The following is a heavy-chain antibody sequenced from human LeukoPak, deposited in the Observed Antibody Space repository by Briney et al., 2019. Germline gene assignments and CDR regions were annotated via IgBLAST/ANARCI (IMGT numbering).Heavy chain of an antibody. CDR1: GFTLSSYS. J-gene: IGHJ4*02. CDR3: ARAGSGYTSPSDY. V-gene: IGHV3-21*01. CDR2: ISRSSLYI. Sequence: PGGSLRLSCAVSGFTLSSYSMKWVRQAPGKGLEWVSSISRSSLYIYYGDSVKGRFTISRDNAKHSVYLQMNRLRAEDTAVYYCARAGSGYTSPSDYWGQGTLVTVSS. D-gene: IGHD6-13*01.